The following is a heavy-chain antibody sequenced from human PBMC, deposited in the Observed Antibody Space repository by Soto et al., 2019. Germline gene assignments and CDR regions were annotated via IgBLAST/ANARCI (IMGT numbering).Heavy chain of an antibody. J-gene: IGHJ4*02. V-gene: IGHV4-34*01. Sequence: PSETLSLTWAVYGGSFSGYYWSWIRQPPGKGLEWIGEINHSGSTNYNPSLKSRVTISVDTSKNQFSLKLSSVTAADTAVYYCVRLNQRPPRYIDYRGTGPLVT. CDR1: GGSFSGYY. D-gene: IGHD6-25*01. CDR2: INHSGST. CDR3: VRLNQRPPRYIDY.